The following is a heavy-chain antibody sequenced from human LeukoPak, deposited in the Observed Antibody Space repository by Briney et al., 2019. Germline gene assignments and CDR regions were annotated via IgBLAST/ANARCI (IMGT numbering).Heavy chain of an antibody. CDR3: ARIGYYDSSGYYRLEYFQH. CDR1: GFTFSDYY. D-gene: IGHD3-22*01. J-gene: IGHJ1*01. Sequence: GGSLRLSCAASGFTFSDYYMSWIRQAPGKGLEWVSYISSSGSTIYYADSVKGRFTISRDNAKNSLYLQMNSLRAEDTAVYYCARIGYYDSSGYYRLEYFQHWGQGTLVTVSS. CDR2: ISSSGSTI. V-gene: IGHV3-11*04.